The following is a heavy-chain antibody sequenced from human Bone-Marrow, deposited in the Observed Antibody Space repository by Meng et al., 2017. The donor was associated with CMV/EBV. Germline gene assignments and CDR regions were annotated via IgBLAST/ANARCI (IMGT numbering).Heavy chain of an antibody. CDR2: INQDGSAK. Sequence: GESLKISCAASGFIFSNYWMTWVRHTPGKGLEWVANINQDGSAKHYVDSVKGRFTISRDNAKNSLYLQMNNLSAEDTAVYYCAGGAGWIFDLWGRGTLVTASS. CDR3: AGGAGWIFDL. V-gene: IGHV3-7*01. D-gene: IGHD5-12*01. CDR1: GFIFSNYW. J-gene: IGHJ2*01.